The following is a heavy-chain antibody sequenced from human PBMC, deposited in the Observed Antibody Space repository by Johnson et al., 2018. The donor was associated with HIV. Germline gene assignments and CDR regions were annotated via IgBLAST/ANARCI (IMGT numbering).Heavy chain of an antibody. J-gene: IGHJ3*02. Sequence: QVQLVESGGGVVQPGRSLRLSCAASGFTFSSYAMHWVRQAPGKGLEWVAVISYDGSNKYYADSVKGRFTVSRDNSKNTVYLQINSLRPEDTAVYYCARLPSGYSRDDLDIWGQGTMVTVSS. V-gene: IGHV3-30-3*01. CDR2: ISYDGSNK. CDR3: ARLPSGYSRDDLDI. CDR1: GFTFSSYA. D-gene: IGHD5-18*01.